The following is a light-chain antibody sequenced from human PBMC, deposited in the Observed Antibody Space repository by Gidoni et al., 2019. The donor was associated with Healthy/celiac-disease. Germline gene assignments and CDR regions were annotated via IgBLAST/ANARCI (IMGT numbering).Light chain of an antibody. CDR3: QQYDNWLT. V-gene: IGKV1-33*01. CDR2: DAS. J-gene: IGKJ4*01. CDR1: QDISNY. Sequence: DIQMTQSPSSLSASVGDRVTITCQASQDISNYLNWYQQKPGKAPKLLIYDASNLETGVPSRFSGSGSGTDFTFTISSLQPEDIATYYCQQYDNWLTFXGXTKVEIK.